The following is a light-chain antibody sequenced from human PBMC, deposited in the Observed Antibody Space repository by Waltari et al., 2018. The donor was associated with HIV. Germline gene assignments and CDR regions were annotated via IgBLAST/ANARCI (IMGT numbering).Light chain of an antibody. V-gene: IGLV1-47*01. CDR1: SSNIGSNY. J-gene: IGLJ2*01. Sequence: QSVLTQPPSASGTPGQRVTISCSGSSSNIGSNYVYWYQQLPGTAPKLLIYKNNQRPSGLPTRFSGSNTGTSASLASSGLRCEDEADYYCATWHDSRSVVVFGGGTKLTVL. CDR2: KNN. CDR3: ATWHDSRSVVV.